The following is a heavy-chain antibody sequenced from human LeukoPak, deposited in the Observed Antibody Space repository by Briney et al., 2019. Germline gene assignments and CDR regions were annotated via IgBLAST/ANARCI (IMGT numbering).Heavy chain of an antibody. V-gene: IGHV3-53*01. CDR3: AASAVVASHY. CDR1: GFTVSSNY. J-gene: IGHJ4*02. CDR2: IYSGGST. Sequence: GGSLRLSCAASGFTVSSNYMSWVRQAPGKGLEWVSVIYSGGSTYYADSVKGRFTISRDNTKNSLYLQMNSLRAEDTAVYYCAASAVVASHYWGQGALVTVSS. D-gene: IGHD2-15*01.